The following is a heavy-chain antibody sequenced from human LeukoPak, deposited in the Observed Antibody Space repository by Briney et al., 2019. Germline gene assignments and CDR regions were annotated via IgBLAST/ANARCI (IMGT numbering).Heavy chain of an antibody. V-gene: IGHV3-73*01. CDR1: GFTFSGSA. CDR3: TRGGYSSGWYEDY. Sequence: GGSLRLSCAASGFTFSGSAMHWVRQASGKGLEWVGRIRSKANSYATAYAASVKDRFTISRDDSKNTAYLQMNSLKTEDTAVYYCTRGGYSSGWYEDYWGQGTLVTVSS. CDR2: IRSKANSYAT. J-gene: IGHJ4*02. D-gene: IGHD6-19*01.